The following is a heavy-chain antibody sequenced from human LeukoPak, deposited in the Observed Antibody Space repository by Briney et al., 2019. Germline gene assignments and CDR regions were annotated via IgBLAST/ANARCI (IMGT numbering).Heavy chain of an antibody. CDR3: ARVIFRGATEGYYYYYGLDV. D-gene: IGHD3-10*01. J-gene: IGHJ6*02. Sequence: PGRSLRLSCAASGFTFDDYAMHWVRQAPGKGLEWVSGISWNSGSIGYADSVKGRFTLSRDNAKNSLYLQMNSLRAEDTAVYYCARVIFRGATEGYYYYYGLDVWGQGTTVTVSS. CDR2: ISWNSGSI. V-gene: IGHV3-9*01. CDR1: GFTFDDYA.